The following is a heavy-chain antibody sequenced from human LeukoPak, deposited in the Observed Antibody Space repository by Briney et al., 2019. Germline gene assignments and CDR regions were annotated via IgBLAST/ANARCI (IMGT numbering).Heavy chain of an antibody. CDR2: INHSGST. CDR3: EKTYYDILTGYYPYYFDY. D-gene: IGHD3-9*01. J-gene: IGHJ4*02. V-gene: IGHV4-34*01. Sequence: SETLSLTCAVYGGSFSGYYWSWIRQPPGKGLEWIGEINHSGSTNYNPSLKSRVTISVDTSKNQFSLKLSSVTAADTAVYYCEKTYYDILTGYYPYYFDYWGQGTLVTVSS. CDR1: GGSFSGYY.